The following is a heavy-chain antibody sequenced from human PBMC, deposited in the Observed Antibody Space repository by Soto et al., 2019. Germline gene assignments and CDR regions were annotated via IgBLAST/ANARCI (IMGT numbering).Heavy chain of an antibody. V-gene: IGHV4-39*01. CDR3: ARLKKYYYYYYMDV. J-gene: IGHJ6*03. CDR2: IYYSGST. Sequence: SETLSLTCTVSGGSISSSSYYWGWIRQPPGKGLEWIGSIYYSGSTYYNPSLKSEVTISVDTSKNQFSLKLSSVTAADTAVYYCARLKKYYYYYYMDVWGKGTTVTVSS. CDR1: GGSISSSSYY.